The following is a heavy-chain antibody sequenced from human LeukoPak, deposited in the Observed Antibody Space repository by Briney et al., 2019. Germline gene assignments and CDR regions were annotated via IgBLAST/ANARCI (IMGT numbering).Heavy chain of an antibody. CDR1: GFTFSKYW. Sequence: PGGSLRLSCAASGFTFSKYWMLLVRQAPGKGLERVSRINTDGTVTTYADSVKGRFTVSRDNADNTMFLQMNSVRDEDTAVYYCATKQWLAPPPDSWGQGTPVTVSS. CDR3: ATKQWLAPPPDS. CDR2: INTDGTVT. J-gene: IGHJ4*02. V-gene: IGHV3-74*01. D-gene: IGHD6-19*01.